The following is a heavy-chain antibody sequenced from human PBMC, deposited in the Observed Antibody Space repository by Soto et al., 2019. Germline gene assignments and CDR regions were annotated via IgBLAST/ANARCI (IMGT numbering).Heavy chain of an antibody. Sequence: SETLSLTCTVSGGSISSGGYYWSWILQHPGKGLEWIGYIYYSGSTYYNPSLKSRVTISVDTSKNQFSLKLSSVTAADTAVYYCARGGSSFYLWPRPQPQIYYCGQGTLVTVSS. J-gene: IGHJ4*02. CDR3: ARGGSSFYLWPRPQPQIYY. D-gene: IGHD3-22*01. CDR2: IYYSGST. CDR1: GGSISSGGYY. V-gene: IGHV4-31*03.